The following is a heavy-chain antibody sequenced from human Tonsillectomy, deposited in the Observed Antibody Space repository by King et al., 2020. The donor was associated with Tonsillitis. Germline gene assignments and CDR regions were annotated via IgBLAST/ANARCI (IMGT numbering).Heavy chain of an antibody. D-gene: IGHD3-22*01. V-gene: IGHV4-59*01. Sequence: QLQESGPGLVKPSETLSLTCTVSGVSLNRYYWSWIRQPPGKGLEWIGYIYYSGSTNYNPPLKSRVTISVDTSKNQFSLRLSSVTAADTAVYYCARVSSDFYDSSGYHGFDIWGQGTMVTVSS. CDR2: IYYSGST. CDR3: ARVSSDFYDSSGYHGFDI. J-gene: IGHJ3*02. CDR1: GVSLNRYY.